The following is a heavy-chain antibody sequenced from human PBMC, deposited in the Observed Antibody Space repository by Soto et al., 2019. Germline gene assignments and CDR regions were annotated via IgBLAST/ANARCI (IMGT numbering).Heavy chain of an antibody. CDR3: AGKKTDGSGWFGWLFDL. Sequence: QVHLQESGPGLVKPSETLSLTCAVSGDSINSFYWSWFRQTPGKRLEWIGCLYYSGNTKYNPSLESRVTISIDSSKNQLSLNLNSVTDADTAVYYCAGKKTDGSGWFGWLFDLWGRATLVNVSS. J-gene: IGHJ2*01. D-gene: IGHD6-19*01. CDR1: GDSINSFY. V-gene: IGHV4-59*03. CDR2: LYYSGNT.